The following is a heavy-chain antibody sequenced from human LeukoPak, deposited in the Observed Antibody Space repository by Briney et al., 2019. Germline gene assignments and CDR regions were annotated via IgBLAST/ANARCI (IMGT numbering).Heavy chain of an antibody. J-gene: IGHJ3*02. Sequence: PGGSLRLSCAASGFTFSSYWMHWVRHAPGKGLVWVSRINSDGSSTSYADSVKGRFTISRDNAKNTLYLQMNSLRAEDTAVYYCACLTIVGATVGAFDIWGQGTMVTVSS. D-gene: IGHD1-26*01. CDR2: INSDGSST. CDR3: ACLTIVGATVGAFDI. CDR1: GFTFSSYW. V-gene: IGHV3-74*01.